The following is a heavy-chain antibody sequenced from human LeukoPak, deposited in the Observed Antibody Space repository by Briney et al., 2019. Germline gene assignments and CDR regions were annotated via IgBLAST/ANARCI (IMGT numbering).Heavy chain of an antibody. V-gene: IGHV3-9*01. Sequence: GVSLRLSCAASGFTYDDYAMHGLRQAPGKGRVGVSGNRWNSGSIGYADSVKRRFNISRDNDKNSLYLQMNRLGAEDAALYYCAKDYGAFEWDRFDYGGRGTVVIVSS. J-gene: IGHJ4*02. D-gene: IGHD3-3*01. CDR3: AKDYGAFEWDRFDY. CDR1: GFTYDDYA. CDR2: NRWNSGSI.